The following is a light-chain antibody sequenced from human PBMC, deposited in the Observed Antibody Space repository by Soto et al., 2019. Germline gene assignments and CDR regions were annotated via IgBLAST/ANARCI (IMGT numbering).Light chain of an antibody. CDR3: QQSYGPPPT. CDR2: AAS. Sequence: DIQMTQSPSSLSASVGDRVTITCRASQTLNRYLNWYQQKPGKAPKLLIYAASNLQSGVPSRFTGSGSGTDFTLTISSLQPEDFATYYCQQSYGPPPTFGQGTKVE. V-gene: IGKV1-39*01. CDR1: QTLNRY. J-gene: IGKJ1*01.